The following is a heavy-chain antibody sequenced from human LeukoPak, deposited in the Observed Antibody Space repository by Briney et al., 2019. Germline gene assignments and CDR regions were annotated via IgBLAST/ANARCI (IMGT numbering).Heavy chain of an antibody. CDR2: INPSGGST. D-gene: IGHD4-11*01. Sequence: ASVKVSCKASGYTFTSYYMHWVRQAPGQGLEWMGIINPSGGSTSYAQKFQGRVTMTRDTSTSTVYMELSSLRSEDTAMYYCARALYSNYEDYWGQGTLVTVSS. V-gene: IGHV1-46*01. CDR1: GYTFTSYY. J-gene: IGHJ4*02. CDR3: ARALYSNYEDY.